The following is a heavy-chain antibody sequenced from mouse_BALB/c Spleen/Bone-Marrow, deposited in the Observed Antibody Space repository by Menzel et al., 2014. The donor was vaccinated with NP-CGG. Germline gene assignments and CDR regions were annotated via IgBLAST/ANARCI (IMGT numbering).Heavy chain of an antibody. CDR2: IDPANGNT. CDR3: ARSYGSSPFDY. CDR1: GFNIKDTY. J-gene: IGHJ2*01. Sequence: VQLQQSGAELVKPGASVELSCTASGFNIKDTYMHWVKQRPEQGLEWIGRIDPANGNTKYDPKFQGKATITADTSSNTAYLQLSSLTSEDTAVYYCARSYGSSPFDYWGQGTTLTVSS. D-gene: IGHD1-1*01. V-gene: IGHV14-3*02.